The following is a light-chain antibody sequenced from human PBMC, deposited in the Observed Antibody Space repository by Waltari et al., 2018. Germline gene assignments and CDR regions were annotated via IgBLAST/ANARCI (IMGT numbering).Light chain of an antibody. CDR1: QSFSASY. Sequence: RATLSCRASQSFSASYLAWYQQKPGQAPRLLIYGASSRATGIPDRFSGSGSGTDFTLTISSLEPEDFAVYYCQHYGTSPPFTFGPGTKVDIK. CDR2: GAS. J-gene: IGKJ3*01. V-gene: IGKV3-20*01. CDR3: QHYGTSPPFT.